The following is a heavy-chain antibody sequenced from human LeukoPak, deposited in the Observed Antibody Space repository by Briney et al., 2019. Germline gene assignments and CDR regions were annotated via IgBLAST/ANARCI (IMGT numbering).Heavy chain of an antibody. CDR2: IYYSGST. Sequence: SEALSLTCTVSGCSISSSSYYWGWLRQPPGKGLEWIGSIYYSGSTYYNPSLKRRVTISVDTSKNQFSLKLSSVIAADTAVYYCVFYDSSGYYPFDYWGQGTLVTVSS. V-gene: IGHV4-39*01. CDR1: GCSISSSSYY. D-gene: IGHD3-22*01. CDR3: VFYDSSGYYPFDY. J-gene: IGHJ4*02.